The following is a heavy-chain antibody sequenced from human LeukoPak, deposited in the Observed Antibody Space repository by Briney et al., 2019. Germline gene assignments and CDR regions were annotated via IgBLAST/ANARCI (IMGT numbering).Heavy chain of an antibody. D-gene: IGHD3-9*01. J-gene: IGHJ4*02. Sequence: SETLSLTCAVCGGSISIGGYSWSWIRQPPGKGLEWIGYIYHSGSTYYNPSLKSRVTISVDRSKNQFSLKLSSVTAADTAVYYCARARPNILTGYYNDYWGQGTLVTVSS. CDR1: GGSISIGGYS. V-gene: IGHV4-30-2*01. CDR2: IYHSGST. CDR3: ARARPNILTGYYNDY.